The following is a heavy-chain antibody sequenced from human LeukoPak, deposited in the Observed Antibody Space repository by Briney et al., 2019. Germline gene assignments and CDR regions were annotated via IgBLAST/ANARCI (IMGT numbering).Heavy chain of an antibody. D-gene: IGHD5-12*01. CDR2: IYYSGST. Sequence: SETLSLTCTVSGGSISINNHYWGWIRQPPGKGLEWIGYIYYSGSTNYNPSLKSRVTISVDTSKNQFSLKLSSVTAADTAVYYCAREAQGYDYWGQGTLVTVSS. CDR3: AREAQGYDY. CDR1: GGSISINNHY. V-gene: IGHV4-61*01. J-gene: IGHJ4*02.